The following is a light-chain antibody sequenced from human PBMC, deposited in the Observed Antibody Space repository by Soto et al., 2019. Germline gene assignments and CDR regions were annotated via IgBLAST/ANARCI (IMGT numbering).Light chain of an antibody. CDR1: QGISSY. CDR3: QQRNSYPLT. V-gene: IGKV1-9*01. Sequence: IQLTQAPSALSASVGDRVTITCRASQGISSYLTLYQQKPGKAPKLLIYAASTLQSGVPSRFSVSGAGTDFTLTIRSLQPEDFATYHCQQRNSYPLTFGGGNKVELK. CDR2: AAS. J-gene: IGKJ4*01.